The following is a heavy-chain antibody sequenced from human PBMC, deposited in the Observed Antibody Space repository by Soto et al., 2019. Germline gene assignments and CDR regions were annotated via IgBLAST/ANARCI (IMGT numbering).Heavy chain of an antibody. CDR3: ARDRTDSGYYTNWLDP. Sequence: SVKVSCKASGGTFGSDAITWVREAPGQGLEWVGRIIPIFGTTNYAQNLQGRVTISADKSTLTSYMELHSLTSDDTALYYCARDRTDSGYYTNWLDPWGQGTQVTVSS. CDR2: IIPIFGTT. V-gene: IGHV1-69*06. D-gene: IGHD3-22*01. J-gene: IGHJ5*02. CDR1: GGTFGSDA.